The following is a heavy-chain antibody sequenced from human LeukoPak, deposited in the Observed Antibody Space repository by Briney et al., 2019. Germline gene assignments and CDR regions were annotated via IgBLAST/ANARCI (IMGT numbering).Heavy chain of an antibody. CDR1: GFTFSGSA. J-gene: IGHJ4*02. CDR2: IRSKANSYAT. CDR3: TSHYDFWSGYSTYDY. V-gene: IGHV3-73*01. D-gene: IGHD3-3*01. Sequence: TGGSLRLSCAASGFTFSGSAMHWVRQASGKGLEWVGRIRSKANSYATAYAASVKGRFTISRDDSKNTAYLQMNSLKTEDTAVYYCTSHYDFWSGYSTYDYWGQGTLVTVSS.